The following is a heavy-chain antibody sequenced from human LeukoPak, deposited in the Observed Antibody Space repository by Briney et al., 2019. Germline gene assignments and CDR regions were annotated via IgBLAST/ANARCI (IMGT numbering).Heavy chain of an antibody. CDR1: GFIFSSYW. Sequence: GGSLRLSCAASGFIFSSYWMHWVRQAPGKGLEWVSAITDSGGNTYYAAPVKGRFTISRDNSKNTLYLQMNSLRAEDTAVYYCARAGHCTNGICYTANFDYWGQGTLVTVSS. D-gene: IGHD2-8*01. V-gene: IGHV3-23*01. J-gene: IGHJ4*02. CDR2: ITDSGGNT. CDR3: ARAGHCTNGICYTANFDY.